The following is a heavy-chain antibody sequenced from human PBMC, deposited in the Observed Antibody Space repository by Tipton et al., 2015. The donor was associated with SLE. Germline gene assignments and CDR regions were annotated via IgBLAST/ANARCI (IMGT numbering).Heavy chain of an antibody. J-gene: IGHJ2*01. CDR1: GGTFSNFA. Sequence: QVQLVQSGPEMKKPGSSVKVSCKASGGTFSNFAISWVRQAPGQGLEWMGEIIPIFGTPNSAQKFQGRVTITADEVTSTAYMELSSRRPEDTAVYYCARRRWLQLDWYFDLWRRGILVTVSS. V-gene: IGHV1-69*01. CDR3: ARRRWLQLDWYFDL. D-gene: IGHD5-24*01. CDR2: IIPIFGTP.